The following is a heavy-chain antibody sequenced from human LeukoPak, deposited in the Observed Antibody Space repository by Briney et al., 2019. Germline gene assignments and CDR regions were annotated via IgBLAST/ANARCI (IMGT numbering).Heavy chain of an antibody. Sequence: SETLSLTCTVSGGSISSYYWSWIRQPPGKGLEWIGYVFHSGSTNYNPSLKSRVTISVDRTKNQFSLKLSSVTAADTAVYYCGRHGGATMVRGVLVDAFHIWGQGTMVTVPS. V-gene: IGHV4-59*08. CDR2: VFHSGST. CDR3: GRHGGATMVRGVLVDAFHI. CDR1: GGSISSYY. J-gene: IGHJ3*02. D-gene: IGHD3-10*01.